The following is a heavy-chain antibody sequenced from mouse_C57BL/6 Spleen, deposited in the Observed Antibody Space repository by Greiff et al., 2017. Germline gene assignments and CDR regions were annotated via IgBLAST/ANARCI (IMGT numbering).Heavy chain of an antibody. CDR3: ARLGHSSFGFAY. V-gene: IGHV1-22*01. D-gene: IGHD1-1*01. CDR1: GYTFTDYN. CDR2: INPNNGGT. Sequence: EVQLQQSGPELVKPGASVKMSCKASGYTFTDYNMHWVKQSHGKSLEWIGYINPNNGGTSYNQKFKGKATLTVNKSSSTAYMELRSLTSEDSAVYYCARLGHSSFGFAYWGQGPPVTVSA. J-gene: IGHJ3*01.